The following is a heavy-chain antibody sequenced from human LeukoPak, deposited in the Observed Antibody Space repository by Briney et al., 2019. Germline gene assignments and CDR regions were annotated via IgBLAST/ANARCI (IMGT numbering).Heavy chain of an antibody. D-gene: IGHD2-15*01. V-gene: IGHV4-34*01. CDR3: ASSGYCSGGSCYYY. J-gene: IGHJ4*02. CDR1: GGSFSGYY. CDR2: INHSGST. Sequence: SETLSLTCAVYGGSFSGYYWSWIRQPPGKGLEWIGEINHSGSTNYNPSPKSRVTISVDTSKNQFSLKLSSVTAADTAVYYCASSGYCSGGSCYYYWGQGTLVTVSS.